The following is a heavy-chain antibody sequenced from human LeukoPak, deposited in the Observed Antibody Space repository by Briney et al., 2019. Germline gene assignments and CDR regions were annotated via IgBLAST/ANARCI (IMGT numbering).Heavy chain of an antibody. V-gene: IGHV1-69*04. Sequence: SVKVSCKASGGTFSSYAISWVRQAPGQGLEWMGRIIPILGIANYAQKFQGRVTITADKSTSTAYMELSSLRSEDTAVYYCARDGDHYYGSGSYYDDYWGQGTLVTVSS. CDR3: ARDGDHYYGSGSYYDDY. J-gene: IGHJ4*02. CDR1: GGTFSSYA. CDR2: IIPILGIA. D-gene: IGHD3-10*01.